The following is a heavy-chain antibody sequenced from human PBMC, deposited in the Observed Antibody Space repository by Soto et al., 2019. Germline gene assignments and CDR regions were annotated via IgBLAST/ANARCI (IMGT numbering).Heavy chain of an antibody. J-gene: IGHJ4*02. D-gene: IGHD2-15*01. Sequence: QVQLVQSGAEVKKPGASVKVSCKASGYTFTSYAMQWVRQAPGQRLEWMGWINAGNGHTKYSQNFQGRVTITRDTXASTAYMELSSLRAEDTAVYYCARGPGGPDGPGDYWGQGTLVTVSS. CDR1: GYTFTSYA. V-gene: IGHV1-3*01. CDR2: INAGNGHT. CDR3: ARGPGGPDGPGDY.